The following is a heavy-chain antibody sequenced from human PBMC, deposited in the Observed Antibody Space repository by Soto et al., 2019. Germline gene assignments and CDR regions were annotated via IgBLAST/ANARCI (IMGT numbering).Heavy chain of an antibody. CDR1: GGSFSDYY. Sequence: TSETLSLTCAVYGGSFSDYYWNWIRQPPGKGLEWIGEMNDSGSTNYNPSLKSRVTISVDTSKNQFSLKLSSVTSADTAVYYCAREQYYDSSGYPMWGQGTLVTVSS. CDR2: MNDSGST. D-gene: IGHD3-22*01. V-gene: IGHV4-34*01. CDR3: AREQYYDSSGYPM. J-gene: IGHJ4*02.